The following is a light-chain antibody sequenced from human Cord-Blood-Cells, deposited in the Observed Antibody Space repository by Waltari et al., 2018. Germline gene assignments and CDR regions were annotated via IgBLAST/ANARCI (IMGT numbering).Light chain of an antibody. CDR1: QSVSSN. V-gene: IGKV3-15*01. CDR3: QQYNNWPPYS. Sequence: EIVMTQSPATLSFPPVERATLSCRASQSVSSNLAWYQQKPGQAPRLLIYGSSTRATGIPGRFSVIGSGTEFTLTISSLQSKDFAVYYGQQYNNWPPYSFGQGTKLEIK. CDR2: GSS. J-gene: IGKJ2*03.